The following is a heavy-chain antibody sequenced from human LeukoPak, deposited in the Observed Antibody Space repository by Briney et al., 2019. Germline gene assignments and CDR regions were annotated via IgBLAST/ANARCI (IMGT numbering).Heavy chain of an antibody. D-gene: IGHD3-10*01. J-gene: IGHJ4*02. V-gene: IGHV4-59*01. CDR2: IYYSGST. Sequence: SETLSLTCTVSGGSISSYYWSWIRQPPGKGLEWIGYIYYSGSTNYNPSLKSRVTISVDTSKNQFSLKLSSVTAADTAVYYCARGVRGFPHYFDYWGQGTLVTVSS. CDR3: ARGVRGFPHYFDY. CDR1: GGSISSYY.